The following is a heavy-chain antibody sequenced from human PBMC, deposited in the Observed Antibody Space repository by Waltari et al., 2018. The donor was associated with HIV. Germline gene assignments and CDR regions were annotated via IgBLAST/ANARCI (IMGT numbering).Heavy chain of an antibody. CDR2: VYTSGTL. Sequence: QVQVQESGPGLVKPSETLSLTCTVSGAPISGYYWRWIRPSAGGGLEWIGRVYTSGTLNYNPSLKSRVTMSRDTSKIQFSLKLTSVTAADTATYYCAGRDYWGQGILVTGSS. CDR3: AGRDY. J-gene: IGHJ4*02. V-gene: IGHV4-4*07. CDR1: GAPISGYY.